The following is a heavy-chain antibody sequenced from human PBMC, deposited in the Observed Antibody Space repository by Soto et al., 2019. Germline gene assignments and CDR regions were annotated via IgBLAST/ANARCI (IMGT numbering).Heavy chain of an antibody. CDR3: AKVLVPFTHYYYYYGMDV. D-gene: IGHD3-10*01. CDR1: GFTFSSYA. CDR2: ISGSGGST. V-gene: IGHV3-23*01. J-gene: IGHJ6*02. Sequence: PGGSLRLSCAASGFTFSSYAMSWVRQAPGKGLEWVSAISGSGGSTYYADSVKGRFTISRDNSKNTLYLQMNSLRAEDTAVYYCAKVLVPFTHYYYYYGMDVWGQGTTVTVSS.